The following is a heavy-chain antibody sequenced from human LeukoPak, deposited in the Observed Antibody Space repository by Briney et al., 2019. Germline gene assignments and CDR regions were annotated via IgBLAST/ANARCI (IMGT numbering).Heavy chain of an antibody. Sequence: GGSLRLSCAASGFTFDDYGMSWVRPAPGKGLEWVFGINWNGGSTGYAVSVKVRFTISRDNAKNSLYLQMNSLRAEDTALYYCAREHDYGDSDDAFDIWGQGTMVTVSS. V-gene: IGHV3-20*04. J-gene: IGHJ3*02. D-gene: IGHD4-17*01. CDR3: AREHDYGDSDDAFDI. CDR2: INWNGGST. CDR1: GFTFDDYG.